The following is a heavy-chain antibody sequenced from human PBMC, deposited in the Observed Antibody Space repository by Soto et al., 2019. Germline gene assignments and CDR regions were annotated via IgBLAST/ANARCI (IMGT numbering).Heavy chain of an antibody. Sequence: GESLKISCKGSGYSFTSYWIGWVRQMPGKGLEWMGIIYPGDSDTRYSPSFQAQGTISADKSISTAYLQWSSLKASDTAMYYCARHRLRFLADYYMDGSGKGTTVTVAS. CDR3: ARHRLRFLADYYMDG. J-gene: IGHJ6*03. V-gene: IGHV5-51*01. CDR1: GYSFTSYW. D-gene: IGHD3-3*01. CDR2: IYPGDSDT.